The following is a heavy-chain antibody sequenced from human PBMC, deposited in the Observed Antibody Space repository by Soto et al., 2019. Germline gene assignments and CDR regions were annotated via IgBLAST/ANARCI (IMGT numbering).Heavy chain of an antibody. J-gene: IGHJ4*02. CDR3: ARGGGYDSFDY. CDR2: ISHLEST. D-gene: IGHD5-12*01. CDR1: GASISYGGFS. Sequence: SEALSLTCTVSGASISYGGFSWSWIRQSPGKGLEWIGYISHLESTYFHPSFKSRLTMSIDRTRNQFSLKLSSVTAADMAVYYCARGGGYDSFDYWGQGVLVTV. V-gene: IGHV4-30-2*06.